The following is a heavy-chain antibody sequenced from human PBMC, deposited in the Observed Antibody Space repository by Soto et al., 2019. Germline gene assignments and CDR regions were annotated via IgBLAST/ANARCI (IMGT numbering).Heavy chain of an antibody. CDR3: ARDVYYDFWSGFNTHPYYLDD. D-gene: IGHD3-3*01. J-gene: IGHJ4*02. CDR2: ISDDGSNT. Sequence: QVQLVESGGGVVQPGRSLRLSCAASGFTFSRHTMHWVRQAPGKGLEWVAAISDDGSNTYYADSVKGRFTISRDNSKNTLYLQMNSLSSEDTAVHHCARDVYYDFWSGFNTHPYYLDDWGKGTLVPVSS. V-gene: IGHV3-30-3*01. CDR1: GFTFSRHT.